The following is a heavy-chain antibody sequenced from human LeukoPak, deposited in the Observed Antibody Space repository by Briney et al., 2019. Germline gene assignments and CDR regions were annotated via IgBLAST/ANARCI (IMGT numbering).Heavy chain of an antibody. D-gene: IGHD6-13*01. CDR2: IIPIFGTA. CDR1: GGTFSSYA. J-gene: IGHJ3*02. Sequence: ASVKVSCRASGGTFSSYAISWVRPAPGQGLEWMGGIIPIFGTANYAQKFQGRVTITTDESTSTAYMELSSLRSEDTAVYYCARVAAYSSSWYPDAFDIWGQGTMVTVSS. CDR3: ARVAAYSSSWYPDAFDI. V-gene: IGHV1-69*05.